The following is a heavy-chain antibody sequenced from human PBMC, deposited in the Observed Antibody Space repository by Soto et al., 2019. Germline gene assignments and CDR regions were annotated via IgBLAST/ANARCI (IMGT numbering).Heavy chain of an antibody. CDR3: ARATGYHHNSGSDS. D-gene: IGHD3-22*01. V-gene: IGHV3-11*06. CDR2: ISSNSNYK. J-gene: IGHJ4*02. Sequence: GGSLRLSCAASGFTFSDYYMSWIRQAPGKGLEWISYISSNSNYKNHADSVRGRFTISRDNAKNSLYLQMNGLRAEDTAVYYCARATGYHHNSGSDSWGQGTLVTVSS. CDR1: GFTFSDYY.